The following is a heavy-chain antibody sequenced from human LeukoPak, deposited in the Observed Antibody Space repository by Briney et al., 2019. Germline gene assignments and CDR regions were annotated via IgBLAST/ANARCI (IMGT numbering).Heavy chain of an antibody. D-gene: IGHD4-17*01. CDR3: ARDRHEYGDYDRDDAFDI. J-gene: IGHJ3*02. V-gene: IGHV3-30*03. Sequence: GGSLRLSCAASGFTFSTYGMHWVRQAPGKGLEWVAVISYDGSNKYYADSVKGRFTISRDNSKNTLYLQMNSLRGEDTAVYYCARDRHEYGDYDRDDAFDIWGQGTMVTVSS. CDR1: GFTFSTYG. CDR2: ISYDGSNK.